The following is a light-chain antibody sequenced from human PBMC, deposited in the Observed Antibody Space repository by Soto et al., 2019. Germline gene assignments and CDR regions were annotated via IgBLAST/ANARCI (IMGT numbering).Light chain of an antibody. CDR3: QQYNSPPWT. V-gene: IGKV1-5*03. CDR2: KAS. Sequence: DIQMTQSPSTLSASVGDRVTITCRASQSISSWLAWYQQKPGKAPKLLIYKASSLESGVPSRFSGSGSGTEFTLNISSLQPDDFATYYCQQYNSPPWTFGQGTKVEIK. CDR1: QSISSW. J-gene: IGKJ1*01.